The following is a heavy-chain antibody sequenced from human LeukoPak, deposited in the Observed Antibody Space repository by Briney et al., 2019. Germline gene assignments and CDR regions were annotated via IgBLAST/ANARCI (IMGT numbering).Heavy chain of an antibody. Sequence: PGGSLRLSCAASGFTFSDYYMSWIRQAPGKGLEWVSYISSSSSYTNYADSVKGRFTISRDNSKNTLYLQMNSLRAEDTAVYYCAKDYCSSTSCYADYYYGMDVWGKGTTVTVSS. V-gene: IGHV3-11*06. CDR3: AKDYCSSTSCYADYYYGMDV. CDR1: GFTFSDYY. D-gene: IGHD2-2*01. CDR2: ISSSSSYT. J-gene: IGHJ6*04.